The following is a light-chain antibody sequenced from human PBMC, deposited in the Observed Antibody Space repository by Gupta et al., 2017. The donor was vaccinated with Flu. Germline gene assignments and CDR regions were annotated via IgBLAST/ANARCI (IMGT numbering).Light chain of an antibody. CDR3: QQYNNWPPMYS. Sequence: EIVMTQAPATLSVSPGERVTLSCRASESVRSNIAWYQQRPGQAPRLLIHGASNRATGVPARFSGSGSGTKFTLTISGLQSEDFAVYYCQQYNNWPPMYSFGQGTKLEIK. J-gene: IGKJ2*03. CDR1: ESVRSN. V-gene: IGKV3-15*01. CDR2: GAS.